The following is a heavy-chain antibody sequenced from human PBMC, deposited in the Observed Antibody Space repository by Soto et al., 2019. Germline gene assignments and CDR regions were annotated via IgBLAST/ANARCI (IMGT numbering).Heavy chain of an antibody. CDR1: GFTFSNHG. CDR3: ARDRGVDS. Sequence: GGSLRLSCACSGFTFSNHGMNWVRQAPGKGLEWVANIKADGSEKYYVDSVKGRFTISRDNAKNSLYLQMNSLRAEDTAVYYCARDRGVDSWGQGTRVIVSS. D-gene: IGHD3-16*01. V-gene: IGHV3-7*03. CDR2: IKADGSEK. J-gene: IGHJ5*01.